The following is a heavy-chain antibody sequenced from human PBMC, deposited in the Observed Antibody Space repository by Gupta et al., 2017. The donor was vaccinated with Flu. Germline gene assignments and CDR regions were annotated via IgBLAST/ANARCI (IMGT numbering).Heavy chain of an antibody. D-gene: IGHD1-26*01. CDR3: ARGGSGRSFGY. Sequence: IRQSPSGCLEWLGRTYYRSKWYNDYAVSVKSRITINPDTSNNQFSLQLSSVTPEDTALYYCARGGSGRSFGYWGQGTLVTVSS. J-gene: IGHJ4*02. V-gene: IGHV6-1*01. CDR2: TYYRSKWYN.